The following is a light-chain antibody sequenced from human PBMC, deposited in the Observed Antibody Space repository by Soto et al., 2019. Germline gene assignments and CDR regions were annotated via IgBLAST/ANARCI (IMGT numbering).Light chain of an antibody. CDR2: DVS. J-gene: IGLJ1*01. CDR1: SSDVGGYNY. CDR3: SSYTSSSTSYV. V-gene: IGLV2-14*01. Sequence: SALNQPASVSGSPGQSITISCTGTSSDVGGYNYVSWYQQHPGKAPKLMIYDVSNRPSGVSNRFSGSKSGNTASLTISGLQAEDEADYYCSSYTSSSTSYVFGTGTKVTVL.